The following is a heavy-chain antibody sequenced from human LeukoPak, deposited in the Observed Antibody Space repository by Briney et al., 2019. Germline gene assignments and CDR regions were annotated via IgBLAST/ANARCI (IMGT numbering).Heavy chain of an antibody. CDR1: GFNFGGYG. V-gene: IGHV3-33*01. J-gene: IGHJ4*02. CDR2: KWFDGSNE. Sequence: GGSLRLSCVASGFNFGGYGMHWVRQAPGKGLEWVAEKWFDGSNEFYADSVKGRFTISRDNAKNSLYLQMNSLRAEDTAVYYCAREAMPMGGYEGYWGQGTLVTVSS. CDR3: AREAMPMGGYEGY. D-gene: IGHD5-12*01.